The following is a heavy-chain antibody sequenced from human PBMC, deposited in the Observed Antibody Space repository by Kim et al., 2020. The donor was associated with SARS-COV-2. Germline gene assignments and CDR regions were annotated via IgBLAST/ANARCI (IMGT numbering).Heavy chain of an antibody. CDR2: IKQDGSEK. J-gene: IGHJ5*02. CDR3: ARRGVAVAGRWFDP. Sequence: GGSLRLSCAASGFTFSSYWMSWVRQAPGKGLEWVANIKQDGSEKYYVDSVKGRFTISRDNAKNSLYLQMNSLRAEDTAVYYCARRGVAVAGRWFDPWGQGTLVTVSS. D-gene: IGHD6-19*01. V-gene: IGHV3-7*03. CDR1: GFTFSSYW.